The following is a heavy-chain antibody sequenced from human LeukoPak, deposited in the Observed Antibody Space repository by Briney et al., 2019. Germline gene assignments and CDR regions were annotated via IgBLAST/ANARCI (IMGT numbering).Heavy chain of an antibody. CDR1: GFTFSSYA. CDR3: GSSYY. V-gene: IGHV3-30*04. CDR2: ISYDGSNK. Sequence: GGSLRLSCAASGFTFSSYAMHWVRQAPGKGLEWVAVISYDGSNKYYADSVKGRFTISRDNSKNTLYLQMNSLRAEDTAVYYCGSSYYWGQGTLVTVSS. D-gene: IGHD6-6*01. J-gene: IGHJ4*02.